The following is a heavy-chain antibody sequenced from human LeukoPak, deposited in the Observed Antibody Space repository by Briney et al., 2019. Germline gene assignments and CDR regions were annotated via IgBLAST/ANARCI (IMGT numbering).Heavy chain of an antibody. CDR3: ARDNARGGSSSDYLRYFHH. J-gene: IGHJ1*01. V-gene: IGHV4-61*09. CDR1: GGSISSGSYY. Sequence: PSETLSLTCTVSGGSISSGSYYWSWIRQPAGKGLEWIGHIYASGSTNYNPSLKSRATISVDTSKNQFSLQLSSVTAADTAVYYCARDNARGGSSSDYLRYFHHWGQGTLVTVSS. D-gene: IGHD5-12*01. CDR2: IYASGST.